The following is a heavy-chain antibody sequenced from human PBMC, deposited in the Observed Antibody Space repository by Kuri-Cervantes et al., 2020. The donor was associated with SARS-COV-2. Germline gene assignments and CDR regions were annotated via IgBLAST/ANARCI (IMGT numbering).Heavy chain of an antibody. CDR1: GGSISSYY. D-gene: IGHD2-2*01. Sequence: ESLKISCTVSGGSISSYYWGWIRQPPGKGLEWIGSIYHSGSTYYNPSLKSRVTISVDTSKNQFSLKLSSVTAADTAVYYCARAIYCSSTSCSYYFDYWGQGTLVTVSS. J-gene: IGHJ4*02. V-gene: IGHV4-39*07. CDR3: ARAIYCSSTSCSYYFDY. CDR2: IYHSGST.